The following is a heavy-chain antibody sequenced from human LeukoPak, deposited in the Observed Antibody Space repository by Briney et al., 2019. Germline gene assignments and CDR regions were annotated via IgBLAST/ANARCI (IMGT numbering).Heavy chain of an antibody. D-gene: IGHD6-6*01. CDR3: ARIIAASQDVFDI. Sequence: SETLSLTCTVSGGSISSSNYYWGWIRQPPGKGLEWIGSIYYSGNTYYNPSLKSRVTISVDMSKNQISLKLSSVTAADTAVYYCARIIAASQDVFDIWGQGTMITVSS. CDR1: GGSISSSNYY. J-gene: IGHJ3*02. CDR2: IYYSGNT. V-gene: IGHV4-39*07.